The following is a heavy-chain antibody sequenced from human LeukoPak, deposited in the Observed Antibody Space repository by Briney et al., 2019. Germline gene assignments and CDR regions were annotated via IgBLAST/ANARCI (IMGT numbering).Heavy chain of an antibody. V-gene: IGHV3-21*01. D-gene: IGHD1-26*01. J-gene: IGHJ3*02. CDR1: GFTFSSYS. CDR2: ISSSSSYI. CDR3: ARDEWGDAFDI. Sequence: PGGSLRLSCATSGFTFSSYSMNWVRQAPGKGLEWGSSISSSSSYIHSADSVRGRFTISRDNAKNSLFLQMNSLRAEDTAVYYCARDEWGDAFDIWGQGTMVTVFS.